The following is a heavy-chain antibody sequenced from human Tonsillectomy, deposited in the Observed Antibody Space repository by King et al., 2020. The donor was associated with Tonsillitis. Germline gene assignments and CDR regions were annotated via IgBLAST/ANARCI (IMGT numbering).Heavy chain of an antibody. V-gene: IGHV4-61*02. D-gene: IGHD2-2*01. CDR2: LYTSGST. CDR3: AGDVYLGYCSGTSCEYWFDP. Sequence: QLQESGPGLVKPSQTLSLTCTVSGGSVSSGSYYWSWIRQPAGKGLEWIGRLYTSGSTNYNPSFKSRITMSLDTSKNQFSLKLSPVTAADTAVYYCAGDVYLGYCSGTSCEYWFDPWGQGILVTVSS. J-gene: IGHJ5*02. CDR1: GGSVSSGSYY.